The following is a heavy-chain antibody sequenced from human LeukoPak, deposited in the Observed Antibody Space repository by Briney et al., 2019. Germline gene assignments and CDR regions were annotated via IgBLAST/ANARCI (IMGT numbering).Heavy chain of an antibody. V-gene: IGHV1-46*01. CDR2: INPSGGST. CDR3: ATPGYYYDSSGYYNFDY. D-gene: IGHD3-22*01. J-gene: IGHJ4*02. CDR1: GYTFTSYY. Sequence: GASVKVSCKASGYTFTSYYMHWVRQAPGQGLEWMGIINPSGGSTSYAQKFQGRVTMTRDTSTSTVYMKLSSLRSEDTAVYYCATPGYYYDSSGYYNFDYWGQGTLVTVSS.